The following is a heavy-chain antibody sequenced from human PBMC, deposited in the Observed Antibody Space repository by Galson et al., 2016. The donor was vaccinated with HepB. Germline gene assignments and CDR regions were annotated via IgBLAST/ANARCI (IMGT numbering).Heavy chain of an antibody. CDR2: IYSGGAT. V-gene: IGHV3-53*01. D-gene: IGHD6-13*01. Sequence: SLRLSCAGSGFIVSSHYMNWVRQPPGKGLEWVAIIYSGGATYYADSVKGQFTISRDKSKNTLHLQMNSLRAEDTAIYYCARDPGRIAAAGHLDSWGQGTLVTVSS. J-gene: IGHJ5*01. CDR1: GFIVSSHY. CDR3: ARDPGRIAAAGHLDS.